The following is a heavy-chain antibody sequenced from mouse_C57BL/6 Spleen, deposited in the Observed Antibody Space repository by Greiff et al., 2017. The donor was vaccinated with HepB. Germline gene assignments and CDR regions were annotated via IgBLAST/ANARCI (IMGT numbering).Heavy chain of an antibody. CDR1: GYTFTSYW. D-gene: IGHD3-2*02. V-gene: IGHV1-50*01. CDR2: IDPSDSYT. Sequence: QVQLQQPGAELVKPGASVKLSCKASGYTFTSYWMQWVKQRPGQGLEWIGEIDPSDSYTNYNQKFKGKATLTVDTSSSTAYMQLSSLTSEDSAVYYCATGDSSGTPFAYWGQGTLVTVSA. J-gene: IGHJ3*01. CDR3: ATGDSSGTPFAY.